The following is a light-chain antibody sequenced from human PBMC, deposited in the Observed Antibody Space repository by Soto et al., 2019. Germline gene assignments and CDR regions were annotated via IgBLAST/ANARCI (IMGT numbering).Light chain of an antibody. CDR1: SSDVGTYNY. J-gene: IGLJ2*01. Sequence: QSALTQPPSASGSLGQSVTISCTGSSSDVGTYNYVSWYQQYPGKAPKLMIYEVTKRPSGVPDRFSGSKSGNTASLTVSGLQADDEADYYCSSYAGTHTFVIFGAGTKVTVL. CDR2: EVT. CDR3: SSYAGTHTFVI. V-gene: IGLV2-8*01.